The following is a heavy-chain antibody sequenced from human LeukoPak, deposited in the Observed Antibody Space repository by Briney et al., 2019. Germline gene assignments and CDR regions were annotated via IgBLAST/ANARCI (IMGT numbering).Heavy chain of an antibody. J-gene: IGHJ4*02. CDR1: GFTLSSYW. D-gene: IGHD3-16*01. CDR3: ARSIQGHYGFGD. CDR2: ISPDGSSR. Sequence: PVGSLRLSSAASGFTLSSYWMHWVRHAPGKGLVWVSRISPDGSSRNFAFSVEGRFTILRDSSRSTFYPQMNSLAVEDTAVYYCARSIQGHYGFGDWGQGTLVTVSS. V-gene: IGHV3-74*01.